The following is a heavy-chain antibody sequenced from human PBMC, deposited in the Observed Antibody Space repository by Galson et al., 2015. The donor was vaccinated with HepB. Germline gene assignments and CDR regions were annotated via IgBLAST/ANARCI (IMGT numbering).Heavy chain of an antibody. CDR2: INPSGGST. V-gene: IGHV1-46*03. Sequence: SVKVSCKASGYTFTGYYMHWVRQAPGQGLEWMGIINPSGGSTSYAQKFQGRVTMTRDTSTSTVYMELSSLRSEDTAVYYCAPTLTGTPFDYWGQGTLVTVSS. CDR3: APTLTGTPFDY. D-gene: IGHD1-1*01. J-gene: IGHJ4*02. CDR1: GYTFTGYY.